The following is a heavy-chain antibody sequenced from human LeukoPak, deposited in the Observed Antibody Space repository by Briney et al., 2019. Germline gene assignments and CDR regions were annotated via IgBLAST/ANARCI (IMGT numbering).Heavy chain of an antibody. CDR1: GGSISSYY. J-gene: IGHJ4*01. CDR2: IYYSGST. V-gene: IGHV4-59*01. D-gene: IGHD3-16*02. Sequence: PSETLSLTCTVSGGSISSYYWSWIRQPPGKGLEWIGYIYYSGSTNYNPSLKSRVTISVDTSKNRFSLKLSSVTAAYTAVYYCARFTHDYVWGSYRPYFDYWGNGTPVTVSS. CDR3: ARFTHDYVWGSYRPYFDY.